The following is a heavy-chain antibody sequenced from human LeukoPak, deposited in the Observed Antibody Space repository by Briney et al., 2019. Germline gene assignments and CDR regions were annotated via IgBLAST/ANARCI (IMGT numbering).Heavy chain of an antibody. D-gene: IGHD6-13*01. J-gene: IGHJ4*02. CDR1: GFTFSDYY. CDR3: ARDQGDQQLALDY. V-gene: IGHV3-11*01. Sequence: PGGSLRLSCAASGFTFSDYYLTWIRQAPGKGLKWVSYISSSGSTIYYADSVKGRFTISRDNAKNSLYLQMNSLRAEDTAVYYCARDQGDQQLALDYWGQGTLVTVSS. CDR2: ISSSGSTI.